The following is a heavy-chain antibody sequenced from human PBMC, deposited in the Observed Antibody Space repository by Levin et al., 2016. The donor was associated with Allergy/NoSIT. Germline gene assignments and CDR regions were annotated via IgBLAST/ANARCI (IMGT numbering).Heavy chain of an antibody. CDR3: ASIAAAYDY. D-gene: IGHD6-13*01. V-gene: IGHV3-30*04. CDR2: ISYDGSNK. J-gene: IGHJ4*02. Sequence: WIRQPPGKGLEWVAVISYDGSNKYYADSVKGRFTISRDNSKNTLYLQMNSLRAEDTAVYYCASIAAAYDYWGQGTLVTVSS.